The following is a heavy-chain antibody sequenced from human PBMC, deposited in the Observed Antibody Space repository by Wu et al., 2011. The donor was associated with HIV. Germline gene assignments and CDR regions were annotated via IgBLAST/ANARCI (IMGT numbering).Heavy chain of an antibody. V-gene: IGHV1-69*05. Sequence: QVQLVQSGAEVKKPGSSVKVSCKASGGTFSSFAISWVRQAPGQGLEWMGGIIPIFGTSNYAQKFQGRVTITTDKSTTTAYMELSSLRSEDTAVYYCARARDYYDTSGYLYWGQGSLVTVSS. D-gene: IGHD3-22*01. J-gene: IGHJ4*02. CDR2: IIPIFGTS. CDR1: GGTFSSFA. CDR3: ARARDYYDTSGYLY.